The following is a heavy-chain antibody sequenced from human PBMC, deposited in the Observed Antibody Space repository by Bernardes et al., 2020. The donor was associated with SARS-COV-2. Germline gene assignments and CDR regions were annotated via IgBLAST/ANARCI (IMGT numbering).Heavy chain of an antibody. D-gene: IGHD3-9*01. J-gene: IGHJ6*02. CDR3: ARSLYFDRGAGYYYYYGMDV. CDR1: GYSFTSYD. V-gene: IGHV1-8*01. CDR2: MNPNSGNT. Sequence: ASVKVSCKASGYSFTSYDINWVRQATGQGLEWMGWMNPNSGNTRFAQKFQGRVTMSRNTAEGTAYMELSSLRSEDTAVYYCARSLYFDRGAGYYYYYGMDVGGQGTTVTVSS.